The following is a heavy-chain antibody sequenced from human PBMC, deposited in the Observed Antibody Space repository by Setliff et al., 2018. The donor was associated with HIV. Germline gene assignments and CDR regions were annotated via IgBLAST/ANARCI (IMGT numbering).Heavy chain of an antibody. D-gene: IGHD6-13*01. Sequence: ASVKVSCKASGYKFTGHHIQWMRQAPGQGLEWMGRINPNMGDTQYAQKFQGRIIMTRDTSINTVYMELSRLRSDDAAVYYCARDPGYKSTWYGVFDIWGQGTMVTVSS. CDR3: ARDPGYKSTWYGVFDI. CDR2: INPNMGDT. CDR1: GYKFTGHH. J-gene: IGHJ3*02. V-gene: IGHV1-2*06.